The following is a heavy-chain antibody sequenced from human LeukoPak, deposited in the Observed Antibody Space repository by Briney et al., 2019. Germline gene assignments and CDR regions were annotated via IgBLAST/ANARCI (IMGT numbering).Heavy chain of an antibody. CDR2: INHSGST. Sequence: SETLSLTCTVSGGSISSSSYYWGWIRQPPGKGLEWIGEINHSGSTNYNPSLKSRVTISVDTSKNQFSLKLSSVTAADTAVYYCARRASTLFRGPNWFDPWGQGTLVTVSS. CDR3: ARRASTLFRGPNWFDP. V-gene: IGHV4-39*07. CDR1: GGSISSSSYY. D-gene: IGHD3-10*01. J-gene: IGHJ5*02.